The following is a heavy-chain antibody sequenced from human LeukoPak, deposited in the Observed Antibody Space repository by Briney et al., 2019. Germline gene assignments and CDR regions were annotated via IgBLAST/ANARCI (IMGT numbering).Heavy chain of an antibody. CDR1: GFTFDDYA. CDR2: ISWNSGSI. Sequence: GGSLRLSCAASGFTFDDYAMHWVRQAPGKGLEWVSGISWNSGSIGYADSVKGRFTISRDNAKNSLYLQMNSLRAEDTAVYYCAKEVELWFGELPYYFDYWGQGTLVTVSS. CDR3: AKEVELWFGELPYYFDY. V-gene: IGHV3-9*01. J-gene: IGHJ4*02. D-gene: IGHD3-10*01.